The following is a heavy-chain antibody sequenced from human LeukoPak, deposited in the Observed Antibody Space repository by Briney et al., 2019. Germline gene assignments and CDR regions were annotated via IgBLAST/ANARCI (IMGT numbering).Heavy chain of an antibody. Sequence: SETLSLTCAVYGGSFSGYYWSWIRQPPGKGLEWIGEINHSGSTNYNPSLESRVTISVGTSKNQFSLKLSSVTAADTAVYYCARSRDGYSYGYGRSRSWFDPWGQGTLVTVSS. V-gene: IGHV4-34*01. CDR3: ARSRDGYSYGYGRSRSWFDP. D-gene: IGHD5-18*01. CDR2: INHSGST. CDR1: GGSFSGYY. J-gene: IGHJ5*02.